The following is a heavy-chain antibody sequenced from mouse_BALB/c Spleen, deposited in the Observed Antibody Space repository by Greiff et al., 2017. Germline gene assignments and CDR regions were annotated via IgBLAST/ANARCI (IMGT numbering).Heavy chain of an antibody. J-gene: IGHJ4*01. Sequence: EVQLVESGGGLVQPGGSLRLSCATSGFTFTDYYMSWVRQPPGKALEWLGFIRNKANGYTTEYSASVKGRFTISRDNSQSILYLQMNTLRAEDSATYYCARAGNWDGTFMDYWGQGTSVTVSS. CDR1: GFTFTDYY. D-gene: IGHD4-1*01. CDR2: IRNKANGYTT. V-gene: IGHV7-3*02. CDR3: ARAGNWDGTFMDY.